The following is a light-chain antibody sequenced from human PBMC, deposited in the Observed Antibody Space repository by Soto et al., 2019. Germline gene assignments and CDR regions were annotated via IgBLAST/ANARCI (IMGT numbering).Light chain of an antibody. CDR3: AAWDDSLNEYV. V-gene: IGLV1-44*01. J-gene: IGLJ1*01. CDR2: GNN. Sequence: QSVLTQPPSVSAAPGQRVSISCSGGSSNIGKNSVSWYQQLPATAPKLLTHGNNHRPSGVPDRFSGSKSGTSASLAISGLQPEDEADYCCAAWDDSLNEYVFGDGTKLTVL. CDR1: SSNIGKNS.